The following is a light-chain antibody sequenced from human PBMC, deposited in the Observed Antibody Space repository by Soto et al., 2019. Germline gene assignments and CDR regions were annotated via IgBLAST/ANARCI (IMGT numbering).Light chain of an antibody. J-gene: IGKJ5*01. CDR3: QQYNSYPIT. Sequence: DIHMTQSPSTLSGSVGYRFTITCRASQSISSWLAWYQQKPVQAPKLLIYQASSLESGVPSRFSGSGSGTEFTLTISSLQPDDFEPYYCQQYNSYPITFGQGTRLEIK. CDR1: QSISSW. V-gene: IGKV1-5*03. CDR2: QAS.